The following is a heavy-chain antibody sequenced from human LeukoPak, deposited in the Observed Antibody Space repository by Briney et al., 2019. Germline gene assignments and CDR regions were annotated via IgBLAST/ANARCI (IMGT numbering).Heavy chain of an antibody. CDR2: IIPILGIA. CDR1: GGTFSSYT. D-gene: IGHD1-26*01. Sequence: ASVTLSCKASGGTFSSYTISWVRQAPGQGLEWMGRIIPILGIANYAQKFQGRVTITADKSTSTAYMELSSLRSGDTAVYYCARTIVGATKGGFDYWGQGTLVTVSS. CDR3: ARTIVGATKGGFDY. V-gene: IGHV1-69*02. J-gene: IGHJ4*02.